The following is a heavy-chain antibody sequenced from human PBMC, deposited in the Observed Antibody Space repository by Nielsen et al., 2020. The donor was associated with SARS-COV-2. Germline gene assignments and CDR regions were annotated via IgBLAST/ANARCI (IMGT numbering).Heavy chain of an antibody. J-gene: IGHJ6*03. D-gene: IGHD3-3*01. CDR3: AGGADFWSGTQRYYMDV. Sequence: GGSLRLSCSASGFTFSSTWMDWVRQAPGQGLVWVSRINPSGSGTAYADSVKGRFAVSRDNAGNTVVLQIHSLRVVDTAVYYCAGGADFWSGTQRYYMDVWGKGTSVTVSS. CDR1: GFTFSSTW. CDR2: INPSGSGT. V-gene: IGHV3-74*01.